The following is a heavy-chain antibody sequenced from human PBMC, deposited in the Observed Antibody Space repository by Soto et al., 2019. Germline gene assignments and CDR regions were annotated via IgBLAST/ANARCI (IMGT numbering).Heavy chain of an antibody. Sequence: PGGSLRLSCVGSGFTFGSHWMHWVRQVPGKGLVWISRISSDGATTSYADSVKGRFTISRDNARDTLYLQMNSVTADDTAVYYCKGGEYFDGENCAPPFNYGGQGSLVTVSS. V-gene: IGHV3-74*01. CDR2: ISSDGATT. J-gene: IGHJ4*02. D-gene: IGHD2-21*01. CDR3: KGGEYFDGENCAPPFNY. CDR1: GFTFGSHW.